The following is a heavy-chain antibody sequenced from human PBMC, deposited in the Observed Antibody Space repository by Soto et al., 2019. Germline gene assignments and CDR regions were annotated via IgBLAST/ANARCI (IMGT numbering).Heavy chain of an antibody. Sequence: PGGSLRLSCAASGFTFSSYGMHWVRQAPGKGLEWVAVIWYDGSNKYYADSVKGRFTISRDNSKNTLYLQMNSLRAEDTAVYYCARDLSIGYCTNGVCLYGMDVWGQGTTVTVSS. CDR3: ARDLSIGYCTNGVCLYGMDV. D-gene: IGHD2-8*01. J-gene: IGHJ6*02. CDR1: GFTFSSYG. V-gene: IGHV3-33*01. CDR2: IWYDGSNK.